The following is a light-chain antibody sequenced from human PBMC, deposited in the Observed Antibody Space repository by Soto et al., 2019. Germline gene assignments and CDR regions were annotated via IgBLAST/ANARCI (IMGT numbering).Light chain of an antibody. V-gene: IGLV2-8*01. CDR1: SSDVGGYDY. Sequence: QLVLTQPTSASGSPGQTVTISCTGTSSDVGGYDYVSWYQQHPGKAPKLLIYESSQRPSGVPDRFSGSTSGNTASLIISGLPADDEADYYRGSYAGSPFIVFGTGTKLTVL. J-gene: IGLJ1*01. CDR3: GSYAGSPFIV. CDR2: ESS.